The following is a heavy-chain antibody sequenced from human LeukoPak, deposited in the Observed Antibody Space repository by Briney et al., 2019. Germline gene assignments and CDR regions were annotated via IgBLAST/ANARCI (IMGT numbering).Heavy chain of an antibody. J-gene: IGHJ5*02. V-gene: IGHV3-53*01. D-gene: IGHD4-23*01. Sequence: GGSVRLSCAASGFTVSSNYMSWVRQAPGKGLEWVSVIYSGGSTYYADSVKGRFTISRDNSKNTLYLQMNSLRAEDTAVYYCARAFGGKPRTSWFDPWGQGTLVTVSS. CDR3: ARAFGGKPRTSWFDP. CDR1: GFTVSSNY. CDR2: IYSGGST.